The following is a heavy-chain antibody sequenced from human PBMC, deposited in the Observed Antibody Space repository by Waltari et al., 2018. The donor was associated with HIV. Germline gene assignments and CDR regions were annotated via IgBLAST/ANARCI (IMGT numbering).Heavy chain of an antibody. J-gene: IGHJ6*02. CDR1: GFIFSRFW. CDR2: IREDGSEK. D-gene: IGHD3-10*01. V-gene: IGHV3-7*04. Sequence: EFQLVQSGGGLVQPGGSLRLSCETSGFIFSRFWMSWIRQAPGKGREGVADIREDGSEKNYVYSVKGRFTISRDNAKNSLYLQMNSLRADDTAVYYYSRVTFYGSGPFYTAYYHGMSVWGQGTTVTVSS. CDR3: SRVTFYGSGPFYTAYYHGMSV.